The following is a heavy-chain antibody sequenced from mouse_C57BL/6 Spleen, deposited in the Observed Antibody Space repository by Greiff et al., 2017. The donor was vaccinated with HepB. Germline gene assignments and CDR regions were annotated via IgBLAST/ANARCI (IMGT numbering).Heavy chain of an antibody. CDR3: ARRGAYYNWYFDV. Sequence: QVHVKQPGAELVMPGASVKLSCKASGYTFTSYWMHWVKQRPGQGLEWIGEIDPSDSYTNYNQKFKGKSTLTVDKSSSTAYMQLSSLTSEDSAVYYCARRGAYYNWYFDVWGTGTTVTVSS. CDR2: IDPSDSYT. V-gene: IGHV1-69*01. CDR1: GYTFTSYW. D-gene: IGHD2-12*01. J-gene: IGHJ1*03.